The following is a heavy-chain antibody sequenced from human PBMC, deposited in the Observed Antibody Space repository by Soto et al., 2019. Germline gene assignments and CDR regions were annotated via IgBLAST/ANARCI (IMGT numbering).Heavy chain of an antibody. V-gene: IGHV3-23*01. CDR2: IDGSGGTT. Sequence: PGGSLRLFCSASGFPFRSTDMTWVRQAPGKGLEWVSTIDGSGGTTYYADSVKGRFTISRDNSINTVFLQMNSLRADDTALYFCAKNSGWFNTWGQGALVTVSS. D-gene: IGHD3-10*01. CDR3: AKNSGWFNT. J-gene: IGHJ5*02. CDR1: GFPFRSTD.